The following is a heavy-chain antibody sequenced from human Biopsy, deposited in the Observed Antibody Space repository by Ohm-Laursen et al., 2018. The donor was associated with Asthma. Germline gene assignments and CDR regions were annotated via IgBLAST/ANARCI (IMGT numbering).Heavy chain of an antibody. J-gene: IGHJ6*02. V-gene: IGHV1-18*01. CDR2: ISVYNGNT. D-gene: IGHD3-10*01. CDR3: ARAVDYSHYYGIDV. CDR1: GYTFNSAG. Sequence: ASVKVSCKTSGYTFNSAGTTWVRQAPGQGLEWMGWISVYNGNTKVAQKLQDKVTMITDTSTSTAYMELRSLRSDDTAVYFCARAVDYSHYYGIDVWGQGTTVTVS.